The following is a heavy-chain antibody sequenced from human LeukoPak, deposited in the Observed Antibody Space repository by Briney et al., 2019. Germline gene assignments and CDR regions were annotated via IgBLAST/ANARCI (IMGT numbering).Heavy chain of an antibody. Sequence: GSSVKVSCKASGGTFSSYAISRVRQAPGQGLEWMGGIIPIFGTANYAQKFQGRVTITTDESTSTAYMELSSLRSEDTAVYYCARGSIFGVVTSYYYYYMDVWGKGTTATVSS. J-gene: IGHJ6*03. CDR3: ARGSIFGVVTSYYYYYMDV. D-gene: IGHD3-3*01. CDR2: IIPIFGTA. CDR1: GGTFSSYA. V-gene: IGHV1-69*05.